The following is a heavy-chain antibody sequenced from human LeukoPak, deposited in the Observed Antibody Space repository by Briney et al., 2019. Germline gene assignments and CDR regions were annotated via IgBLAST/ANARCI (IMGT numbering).Heavy chain of an antibody. CDR1: GFTFSSYG. V-gene: IGHV3-30*02. J-gene: IGHJ4*02. CDR3: AKASNPGYSSGWVHY. Sequence: GGSLRLSCAASGFTFSSYGMHWVRQAPGKGLEWVAFIRYDGSNKYYADSVKGRFTISRDNSKNTLYLQMNSLRAEDTAVYYCAKASNPGYSSGWVHYWGQGTLVTVSS. D-gene: IGHD6-19*01. CDR2: IRYDGSNK.